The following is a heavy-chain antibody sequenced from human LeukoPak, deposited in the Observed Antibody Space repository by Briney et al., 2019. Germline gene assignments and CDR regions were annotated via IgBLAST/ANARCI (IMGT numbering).Heavy chain of an antibody. CDR1: GYTFTGYY. CDR3: ARDTIAVAGTYYYYMDV. J-gene: IGHJ6*03. V-gene: IGHV1-2*02. Sequence: ASVKVSSKASGYTFTGYYMHWVRQAPGQGLEWMGWINPNSGGTNYAQKFQGRVTMTRDTSISTAYMELSRLRSDDTAVYYCARDTIAVAGTYYYYMDVWGKGTTVTISS. D-gene: IGHD6-19*01. CDR2: INPNSGGT.